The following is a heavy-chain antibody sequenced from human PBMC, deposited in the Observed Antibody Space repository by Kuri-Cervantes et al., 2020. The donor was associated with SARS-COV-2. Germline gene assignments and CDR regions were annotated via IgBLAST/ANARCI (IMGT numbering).Heavy chain of an antibody. CDR3: AREYYYDSSGYYYTRDYYYYGMDV. D-gene: IGHD3-22*01. CDR1: GGSVSSGSYY. Sequence: SETLSLTCTVSGGSVSSGSYYWSWIRQPPGKGLEWIGEINHSGSTNYNPSLKSRVTILVDTSKNQFSLKLSSVTAADTAVYYCAREYYYDSSGYYYTRDYYYYGMDVWGQGTTVTVSS. J-gene: IGHJ6*02. V-gene: IGHV4-39*07. CDR2: INHSGST.